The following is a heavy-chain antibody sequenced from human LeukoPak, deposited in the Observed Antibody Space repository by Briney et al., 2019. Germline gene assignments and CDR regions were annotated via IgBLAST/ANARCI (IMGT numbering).Heavy chain of an antibody. Sequence: SETLSLTCTVSGGSISSYYWSWIRQPPGKGLEWIGYIYYNGSTNYNPSLKSRVTISVDTSKNQFSLKLSSVTAADTAVYYCARHLVRGYSYGLFGYWGQGTLVTVSS. J-gene: IGHJ4*02. CDR2: IYYNGST. D-gene: IGHD5-18*01. V-gene: IGHV4-59*08. CDR1: GGSISSYY. CDR3: ARHLVRGYSYGLFGY.